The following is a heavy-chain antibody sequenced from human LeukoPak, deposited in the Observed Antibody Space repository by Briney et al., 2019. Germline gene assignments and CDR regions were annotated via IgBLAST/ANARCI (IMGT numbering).Heavy chain of an antibody. Sequence: ASVKVSCKASGYTFTGYYMHWVRQAPRQGLEWMGWINPNSGGTNYAQKFQGRVTMTRDTSISTAYMELSRLRSDDTAVYYCARGCSGGSCYYYGMDVWGQGTTVTVSS. CDR1: GYTFTGYY. CDR2: INPNSGGT. CDR3: ARGCSGGSCYYYGMDV. D-gene: IGHD2-15*01. V-gene: IGHV1-2*02. J-gene: IGHJ6*02.